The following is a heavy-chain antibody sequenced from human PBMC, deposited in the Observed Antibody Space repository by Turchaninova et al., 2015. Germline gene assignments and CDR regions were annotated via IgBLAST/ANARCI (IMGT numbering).Heavy chain of an antibody. CDR1: VDTCRSSW. CDR3: AVTPNYYGSSGYF. CDR2: IDPRDSET. V-gene: IGHV5-10-1*03. J-gene: IGHJ4*02. Sequence: EVQLVQSGAGCKGPGRVVRSPCKSPVDTCRSSWSSWVRQMPGKGLELMGKIDPRDSETKYSPSFQGHVSISADKSISTAYLQWRSLKASDTAIYYCAVTPNYYGSSGYFWSQGTPVTVSS. D-gene: IGHD6-19*01.